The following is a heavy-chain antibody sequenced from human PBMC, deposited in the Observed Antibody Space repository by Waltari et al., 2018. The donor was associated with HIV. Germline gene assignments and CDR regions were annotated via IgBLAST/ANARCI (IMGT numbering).Heavy chain of an antibody. CDR2: ISRDNRES. V-gene: IGHV3-21*02. CDR3: VRDDPGYEPIDY. Sequence: VRLMESGGGLVEPGGSLTISCAASGFTFSRYTRNWIRHIPGKGLEWLASISRDNRESYYIVSIKGRFTISRDNAANSVFLHMDRLRVDDTAQYFCVRDDPGYEPIDYWGRGTRVTVSS. CDR1: GFTFSRYT. D-gene: IGHD2-2*01. J-gene: IGHJ4*02.